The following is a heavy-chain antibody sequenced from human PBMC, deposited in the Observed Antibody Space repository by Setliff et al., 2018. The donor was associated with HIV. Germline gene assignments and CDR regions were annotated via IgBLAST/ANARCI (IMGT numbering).Heavy chain of an antibody. V-gene: IGHV1-18*01. CDR3: ARGKGVGGVIITGGLDV. Sequence: ASVKVSCKASGYTLSTYGISWVRQAPGQGLEWMGWISAHSGYAKSAQKFQGRVTISRDTSARTAYMELSSLTSEDTAVYYCARGKGVGGVIITGGLDVWGKGTTVTVSS. CDR1: GYTLSTYG. J-gene: IGHJ6*04. CDR2: ISAHSGYA. D-gene: IGHD3-10*01.